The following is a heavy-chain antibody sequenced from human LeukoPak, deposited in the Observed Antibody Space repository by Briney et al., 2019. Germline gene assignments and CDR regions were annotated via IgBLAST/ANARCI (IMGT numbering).Heavy chain of an antibody. CDR3: ARGRGDPH. V-gene: IGHV4-34*01. J-gene: IGHJ4*02. CDR2: INHSGST. D-gene: IGHD4-17*01. Sequence: SETLSLTCAVYSGSFNDYFWTWIRQTPGKGLEWIGEINHSGSTNYNPSLKSRVTMSVDTSKNQFSLRLSSVNAADTGVYYCARGRGDPHWGRGTMVTVSS. CDR1: SGSFNDYF.